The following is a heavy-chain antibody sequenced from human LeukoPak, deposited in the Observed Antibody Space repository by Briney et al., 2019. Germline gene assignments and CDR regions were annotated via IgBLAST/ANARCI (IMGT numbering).Heavy chain of an antibody. CDR2: ISGSGGST. CDR1: GFTFSSYA. D-gene: IGHD6-13*01. J-gene: IGHJ4*02. CDR3: AKDANTLSSSWYSWNY. V-gene: IGHV3-23*01. Sequence: GGSLRLSCAASGFTFSSYAMSWVRQAPGRGLEWVSAISGSGGSTYYADSVKGRFTISRDNSKNTLYLQMNSLRAEDTAVYYCAKDANTLSSSWYSWNYWGQGTLVTVSS.